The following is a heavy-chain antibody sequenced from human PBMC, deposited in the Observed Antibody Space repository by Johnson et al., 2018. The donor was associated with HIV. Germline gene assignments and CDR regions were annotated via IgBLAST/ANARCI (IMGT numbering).Heavy chain of an antibody. D-gene: IGHD6-19*01. J-gene: IGHJ3*02. Sequence: QVQLVESGGGVVQPGRSLRLSCGVSGFTFRNFDMHWVRQAPGKGLEWVAVTSYDGGNKYYADSVKGRFTISRDNSKNTLYLQMNSLRAEDTAVYYCARGIAVSNWVDIWGQGTMVTVSS. CDR1: GFTFRNFD. V-gene: IGHV3-30*19. CDR3: ARGIAVSNWVDI. CDR2: TSYDGGNK.